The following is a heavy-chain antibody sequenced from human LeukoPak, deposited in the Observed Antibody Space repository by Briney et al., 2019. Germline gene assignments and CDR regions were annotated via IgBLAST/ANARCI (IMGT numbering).Heavy chain of an antibody. CDR3: ARESPLYYFDY. CDR2: IIPFLGIA. V-gene: IGHV1-69*04. CDR1: GGTFSSYT. Sequence: EASVKVSCKASGGTFSSYTISWVRQAPGQGLEWMGRIIPFLGIANYAQKFQGRVTITADKSTSTAYIELSSLRSEDTAVYYCARESPLYYFDYWGQGTLVTVSS. J-gene: IGHJ4*02.